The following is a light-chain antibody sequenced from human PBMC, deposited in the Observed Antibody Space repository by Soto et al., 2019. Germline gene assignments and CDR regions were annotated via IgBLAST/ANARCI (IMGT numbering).Light chain of an antibody. CDR1: GGSIASGY. CDR2: EDN. Sequence: FLLTQPHSVSESPGKTVTISCTRSGGSIASGYGQWYQQRPGRAPTTVIYEDNQRPAGVPDRFSGSIDRSSNSASLTIAGLKTEDEADYYCQSYHSSTPYVFGTGTKLTVL. J-gene: IGLJ1*01. V-gene: IGLV6-57*03. CDR3: QSYHSSTPYV.